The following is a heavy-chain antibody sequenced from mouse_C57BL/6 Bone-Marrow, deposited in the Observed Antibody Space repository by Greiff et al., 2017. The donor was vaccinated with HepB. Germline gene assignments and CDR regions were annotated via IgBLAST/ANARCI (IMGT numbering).Heavy chain of an antibody. CDR1: GYTFTSYW. Sequence: VKLQQPGAELVKPGASVKMSCKASGYTFTSYWITWVKQRPGQGLEWIGDIYPGSGSTNYNEKFKSKATLTVDTSSSTAYMQLSSLTSEEAAVYYCTSSQVAGVFAYWGQGTLVTVSA. CDR3: TSSQVAGVFAY. CDR2: IYPGSGST. V-gene: IGHV1-55*01. J-gene: IGHJ3*01. D-gene: IGHD1-1*02.